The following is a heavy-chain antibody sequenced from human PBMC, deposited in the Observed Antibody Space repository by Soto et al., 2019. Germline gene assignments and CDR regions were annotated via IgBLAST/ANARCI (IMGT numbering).Heavy chain of an antibody. J-gene: IGHJ6*02. CDR3: ARYCSGGSCYHYYYYGMDV. CDR1: GGTFSSYA. D-gene: IGHD2-15*01. V-gene: IGHV1-69*13. Sequence: SVKVSCKASGGTFSSYAINWVRQAPGQGHKWMGGIIPIFGTANYAQKFQGRVTITADESTSTAYMELSSLRSEDTAVYYCARYCSGGSCYHYYYYGMDVWGQGTTVTVSS. CDR2: IIPIFGTA.